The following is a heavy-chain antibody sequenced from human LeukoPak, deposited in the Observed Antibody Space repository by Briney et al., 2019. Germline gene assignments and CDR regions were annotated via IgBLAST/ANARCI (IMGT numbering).Heavy chain of an antibody. J-gene: IGHJ4*02. D-gene: IGHD6-19*01. Sequence: SETLSLTCTVSGGSISSYYWSWIRQPPGKGLGWIGYIYYSGSTNYNPSLKSRVTISVDTSKNQFSLKLSSVTAADTAVYYCAADAFVYRSGWYEDYWGQGTLVTVSS. V-gene: IGHV4-59*01. CDR3: AADAFVYRSGWYEDY. CDR1: GGSISSYY. CDR2: IYYSGST.